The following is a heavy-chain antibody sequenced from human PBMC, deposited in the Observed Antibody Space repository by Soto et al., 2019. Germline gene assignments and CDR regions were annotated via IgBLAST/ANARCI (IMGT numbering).Heavy chain of an antibody. CDR3: ARHDPGGFDY. V-gene: IGHV4-59*08. Sequence: QVQLQESGPGLVKPSETLTLTCTVSGGSISSYCCSWIRQPPGKGLEWIGYICNSVTTNYNPSLKGRVTRSGDTPKTHFSPKLRSVPAAETAVYYCARHDPGGFDYWGQGTLVTVSS. CDR2: ICNSVTT. J-gene: IGHJ4*02. CDR1: GGSISSYC. D-gene: IGHD3-10*01.